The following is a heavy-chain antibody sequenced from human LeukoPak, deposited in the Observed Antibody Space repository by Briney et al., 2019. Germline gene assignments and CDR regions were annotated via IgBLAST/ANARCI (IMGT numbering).Heavy chain of an antibody. D-gene: IGHD1-26*01. CDR3: ARVGGGDSGSYDASGY. J-gene: IGHJ4*02. CDR2: INHSGST. V-gene: IGHV4-34*01. Sequence: PSETLSLTCAVYGGSFSGYYWSWIRQPPGKGLEWIGEINHSGSTNYNPSLKSRVTISVDTSKNQFSLKLSSVTAADTAVYYCARVGGGDSGSYDASGYWGQGTLVTVSS. CDR1: GGSFSGYY.